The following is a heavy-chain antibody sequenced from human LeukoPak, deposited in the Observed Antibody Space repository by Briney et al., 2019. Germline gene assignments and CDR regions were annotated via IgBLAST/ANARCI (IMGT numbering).Heavy chain of an antibody. J-gene: IGHJ4*02. CDR2: IYYSGST. Sequence: PSQTLSLTCTVSGGSISSGGYYWSWIRQHPGKGLEWIGYIYYSGSTYYNPSLKSRVTISVDTSKYQFSLKLSSVTAADTAVYYCARDGNRDDSSGYQEVDYWGQGTLVTVSS. CDR1: GGSISSGGYY. D-gene: IGHD3-22*01. V-gene: IGHV4-31*03. CDR3: ARDGNRDDSSGYQEVDY.